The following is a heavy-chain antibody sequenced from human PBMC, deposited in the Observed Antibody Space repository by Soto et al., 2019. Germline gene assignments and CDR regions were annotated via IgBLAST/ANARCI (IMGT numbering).Heavy chain of an antibody. CDR1: GFTFSSYE. Sequence: GGSLSLSCAASGFTFSSYEMNWVRQAPGKGLEWVSYISSSGSTIYYADSVKGRFTISRDNAKNSLYLQMNSLRAEDTAVYYCARDRGAARLKYWGQGTLVTVSS. V-gene: IGHV3-48*03. CDR2: ISSSGSTI. J-gene: IGHJ4*02. CDR3: ARDRGAARLKY. D-gene: IGHD6-6*01.